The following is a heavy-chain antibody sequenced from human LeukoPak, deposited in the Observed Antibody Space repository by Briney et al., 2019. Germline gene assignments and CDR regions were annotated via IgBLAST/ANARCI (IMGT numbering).Heavy chain of an antibody. CDR2: IYYSGST. D-gene: IGHD5-18*01. J-gene: IGHJ5*02. V-gene: IGHV4-59*01. CDR3: ARDLGMTKYTGGWFDP. Sequence: SETLSLTCTVSGGSISSYYWSWIRQPPGKGLEWIGYIYYSGSTNYNPSLKSRVTISVDTSKNQFSLKLSSVTAADTAVYYCARDLGMTKYTGGWFDPWGQGTLVTVSS. CDR1: GGSISSYY.